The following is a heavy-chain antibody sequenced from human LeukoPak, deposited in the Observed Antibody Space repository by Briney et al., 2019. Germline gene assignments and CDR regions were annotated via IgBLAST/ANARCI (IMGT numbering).Heavy chain of an antibody. Sequence: PGGSLRLSCAASGFTFSSYWMSWVRQAPGKGLEWVANIKQDGSEKYYVDSVKGRFTISRDNAKNSLYLQMNSLRAEDTAVYCCATTSGTYYYDSSGYYASVQGLFDYWGQGTLVTVSS. V-gene: IGHV3-7*01. CDR2: IKQDGSEK. D-gene: IGHD3-22*01. CDR1: GFTFSSYW. J-gene: IGHJ4*02. CDR3: ATTSGTYYYDSSGYYASVQGLFDY.